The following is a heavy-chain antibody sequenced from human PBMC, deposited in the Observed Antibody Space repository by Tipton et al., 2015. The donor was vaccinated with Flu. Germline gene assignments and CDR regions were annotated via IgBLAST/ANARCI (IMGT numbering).Heavy chain of an antibody. CDR2: IYYSGST. Sequence: TLSLTCTVSGGSISSYYWSWIRQPPGKGLEWIGYIYYSGSTNYNPSLKSRVTISVDTSKNQFPLKLSSVTAADTAVYYCARDKGQVGYNLGYWGQGTLVTVSS. J-gene: IGHJ4*02. D-gene: IGHD5-24*01. V-gene: IGHV4-59*01. CDR3: ARDKGQVGYNLGY. CDR1: GGSISSYY.